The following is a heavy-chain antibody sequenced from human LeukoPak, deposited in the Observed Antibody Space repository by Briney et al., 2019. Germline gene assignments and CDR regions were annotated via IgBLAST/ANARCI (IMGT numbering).Heavy chain of an antibody. J-gene: IGHJ4*02. CDR2: IYPGDSDT. V-gene: IGHV5-51*03. CDR1: GYSFTNYW. CDR3: ARPLDAVAGTSSDY. D-gene: IGHD6-19*01. Sequence: PGESLKISCKGPGYSFTNYWIGWVRQMPGKGLEWMGVIYPGDSDTRYSPSFQGQVTISVDKSISTAYLHWSSLKASDTAMYYCARPLDAVAGTSSDYWGQGTLLTVSS.